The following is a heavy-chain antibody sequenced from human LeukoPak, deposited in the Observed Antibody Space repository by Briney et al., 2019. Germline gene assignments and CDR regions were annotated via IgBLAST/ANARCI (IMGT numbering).Heavy chain of an antibody. J-gene: IGHJ4*02. CDR1: GGLISISTYY. Sequence: SETLSLTCTVSGGLISISTYYWGWIRQPPGKGLEWIGSIYYSGTTHYNPSLKSRVTIAVDTSKNQFSLKLISVTAADTAVYYCARQSIAVYGFDYWGQGTLVTVSS. D-gene: IGHD6-19*01. V-gene: IGHV4-39*07. CDR2: IYYSGTT. CDR3: ARQSIAVYGFDY.